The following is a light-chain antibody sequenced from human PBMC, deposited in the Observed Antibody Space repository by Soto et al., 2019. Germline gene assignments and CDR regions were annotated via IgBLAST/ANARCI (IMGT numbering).Light chain of an antibody. CDR3: SSYTGISTYV. CDR2: EVN. V-gene: IGLV2-14*01. CDR1: SSDVGGYGY. J-gene: IGLJ1*01. Sequence: QSVLTQPASVSGSPGQSITISCTGTSSDVGGYGYVSWYQQHPGHAPKLMIYEVNNRPSGVSDRFSGSKSGNTASLTIAGLQPEDEADYYCSSYTGISTYVFGTGTKLTVL.